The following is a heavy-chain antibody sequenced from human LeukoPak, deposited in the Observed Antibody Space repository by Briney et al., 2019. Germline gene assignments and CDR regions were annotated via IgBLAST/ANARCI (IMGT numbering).Heavy chain of an antibody. Sequence: SETLSLTCTVSGGSISSGSYYWSWIRQPAGKGLEWIGRIYTSGSTNYNPSLKSRVTISVDTSKNQFSLKLSSVTAADTAVYYCARDGSITIFGVVTADGMDVWGQGTTVTASS. CDR1: GGSISSGSYY. J-gene: IGHJ6*02. D-gene: IGHD3-3*01. V-gene: IGHV4-61*02. CDR3: ARDGSITIFGVVTADGMDV. CDR2: IYTSGST.